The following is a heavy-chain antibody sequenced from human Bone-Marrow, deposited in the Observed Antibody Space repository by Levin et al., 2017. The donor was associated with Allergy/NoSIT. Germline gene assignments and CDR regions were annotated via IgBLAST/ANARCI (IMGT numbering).Heavy chain of an antibody. D-gene: IGHD3-22*01. Sequence: SVKVSCKDSGGTFKSYTFSWVRLAPGQGLEWMGGIIPMFGATNYAEKFRGRVTITADDSTMTVYMEVNSLRVEDTAVYYCARDEGLGLVISSWGQGTRVTVSS. CDR1: GGTFKSYT. CDR3: ARDEGLGLVISS. J-gene: IGHJ4*02. V-gene: IGHV1-69*13. CDR2: IIPMFGAT.